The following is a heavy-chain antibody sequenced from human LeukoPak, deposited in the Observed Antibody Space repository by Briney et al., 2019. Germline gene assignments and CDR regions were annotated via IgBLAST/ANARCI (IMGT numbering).Heavy chain of an antibody. CDR2: ISYDGYNK. CDR3: ARSAWLDY. J-gene: IGHJ4*02. V-gene: IGHV3-30*03. CDR1: GFTFSTYG. Sequence: GGSLRLSCAASGFTFSTYGMHWVRQAPGKGLEWVAVISYDGYNKHYADSVKGRFTISRHNSENTLYLQMNSLRAEDTAVYYCARSAWLDYWGQGTLVTVSS.